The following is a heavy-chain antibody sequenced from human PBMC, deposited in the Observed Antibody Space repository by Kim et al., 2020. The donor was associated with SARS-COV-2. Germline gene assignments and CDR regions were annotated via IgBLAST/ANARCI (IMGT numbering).Heavy chain of an antibody. D-gene: IGHD3-10*01. CDR3: AKDLAPHLWFGESGAFDN. V-gene: IGHV3-33*06. CDR2: IWYDGSNK. Sequence: GGSLRLSCAASGFTFSSYGMHWVRQAPGKGLEWVAVIWYDGSNKYYADSVKGRFTISRDNSKNTLYLQMNSLRAEDTAVYYCAKDLAPHLWFGESGAFDNWGQGTMVTVSS. CDR1: GFTFSSYG. J-gene: IGHJ4*02.